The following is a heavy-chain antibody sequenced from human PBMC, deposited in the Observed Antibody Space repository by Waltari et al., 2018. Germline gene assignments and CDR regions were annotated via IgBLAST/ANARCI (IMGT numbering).Heavy chain of an antibody. Sequence: QVQLQQWGAGLLKPSETLSLTCAVYGGSFSGYYWSWISQPPGKGLEWIGEINHRGSTNYNPSLKSRVTISVDTSKNQFSLKLSSVTAADTAVYYWARGGDKWFRGWFDPWGQGTLVIVSS. V-gene: IGHV4-34*01. CDR2: INHRGST. CDR3: ARGGDKWFRGWFDP. J-gene: IGHJ5*02. D-gene: IGHD3-10*01. CDR1: GGSFSGYY.